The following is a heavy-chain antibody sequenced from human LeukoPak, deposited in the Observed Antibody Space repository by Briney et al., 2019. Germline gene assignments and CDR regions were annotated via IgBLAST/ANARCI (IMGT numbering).Heavy chain of an antibody. CDR1: GYTFTSYY. Sequence: ASVKVSCKASGYTFTSYYMHWVRQAPGQGLEWMGIIDPSGVSTSYAQKFQGRVTMIRDTSTSTVYMEVSSLRSEDTAVYYCARDRNGYDDYWGQGTQVTVSS. CDR3: ARDRNGYDDY. J-gene: IGHJ4*02. CDR2: IDPSGVST. V-gene: IGHV1-46*01. D-gene: IGHD5-24*01.